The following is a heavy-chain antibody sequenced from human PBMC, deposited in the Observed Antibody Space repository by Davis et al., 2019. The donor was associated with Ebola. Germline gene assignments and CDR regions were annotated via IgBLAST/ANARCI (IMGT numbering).Heavy chain of an antibody. V-gene: IGHV3-48*01. CDR1: GFTFSTYS. CDR3: ARDGDYCGGDCYPIDY. J-gene: IGHJ4*02. CDR2: ISSSSSTI. Sequence: GESLKISCAASGFTFSTYSMNWVRQAPGKGLEWVSYISSSSSTIYYADSVKGRFTISRDNAKNSLYLQMNSLRAEDTAVYYCARDGDYCGGDCYPIDYWGQGTLVTVSS. D-gene: IGHD2-21*02.